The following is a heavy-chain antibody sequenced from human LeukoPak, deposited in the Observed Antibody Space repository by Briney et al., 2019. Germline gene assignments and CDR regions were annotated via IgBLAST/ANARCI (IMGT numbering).Heavy chain of an antibody. D-gene: IGHD3-9*01. CDR3: ASDRYDVGVAFDF. Sequence: ASVKVSCKASGYMFSVFGIIWVRQAPGQGLEWMGSIRVHNGDTNYAQKFQGRLTMTTDTSATTAYMELRSLKSDDTAVYYCASDRYDVGVAFDFWGQGTIVTVSS. CDR1: GYMFSVFG. CDR2: IRVHNGDT. V-gene: IGHV1-18*01. J-gene: IGHJ3*01.